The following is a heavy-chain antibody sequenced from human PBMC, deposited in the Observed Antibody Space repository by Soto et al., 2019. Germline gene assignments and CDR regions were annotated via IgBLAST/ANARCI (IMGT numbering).Heavy chain of an antibody. D-gene: IGHD1-26*01. CDR3: VRQGIDYPHGHADV. CDR2: VYYTGDT. V-gene: IGHV4-59*08. Sequence: QVQLQQSGPKLVKPSETLSLTCTVSSGPSRSYNWGWIRQSPRRGLEWFVYVYYTGDTAYNPSIRSRATISPDTSPNNISLILSPLPAADTAVYYCVRQGIDYPHGHADVWGQGTTVTVSS. J-gene: IGHJ6*02. CDR1: SGPSRSYN.